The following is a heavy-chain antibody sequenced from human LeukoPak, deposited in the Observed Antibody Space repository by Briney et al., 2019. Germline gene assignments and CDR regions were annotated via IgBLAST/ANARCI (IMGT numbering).Heavy chain of an antibody. J-gene: IGHJ4*02. Sequence: PGGSLRLSCAASGFTFSSYEMNWVRQAPGKGLEWVSYISSSGSTIYYADSVKGRFTISRDNAKNPLYLQMNSLRAEDTAVYYCARVNPFYYFDYWGQGTLVTVSS. CDR1: GFTFSSYE. CDR3: ARVNPFYYFDY. V-gene: IGHV3-48*03. CDR2: ISSSGSTI. D-gene: IGHD1-14*01.